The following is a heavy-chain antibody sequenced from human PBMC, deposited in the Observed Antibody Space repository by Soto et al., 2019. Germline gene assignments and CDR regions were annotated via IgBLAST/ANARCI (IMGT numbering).Heavy chain of an antibody. V-gene: IGHV4-59*01. D-gene: IGHD5-12*01. CDR1: GGSISSYY. J-gene: IGHJ4*02. CDR2: IYYSGST. CDR3: ARDRVAFDY. Sequence: PSETLSLTCTVSGGSISSYYWSWIRQPPGKGLEWIGYIYYSGSTNYNPSLKSRVTISVDTSKNQFSLKLSSVTAADTAVYYCARDRVAFDYWDQGTLVTVS.